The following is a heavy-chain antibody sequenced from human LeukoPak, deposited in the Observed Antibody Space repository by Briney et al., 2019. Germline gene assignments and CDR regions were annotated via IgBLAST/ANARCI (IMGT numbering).Heavy chain of an antibody. CDR1: GGTFSSYA. CDR3: AREFGAKAHYFDY. CDR2: IIPIFGTA. V-gene: IGHV1-69*13. Sequence: ASVKVSCKASGGTFSSYAISWVRQAPGQGLEWMGGIIPIFGTANYAQKFQGRVTITADESTSTAYMELSSLRSEDTAVYYCAREFGAKAHYFDYWGQGTLVTVSS. J-gene: IGHJ4*02. D-gene: IGHD1-26*01.